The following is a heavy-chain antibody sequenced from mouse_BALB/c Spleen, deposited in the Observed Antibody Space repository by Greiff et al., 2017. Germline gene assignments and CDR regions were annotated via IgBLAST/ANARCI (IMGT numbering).Heavy chain of an antibody. CDR2: ISNGGGST. Sequence: DVMLVESGGGLVQPGGSLKLSCAASGFTFSSYTMSWVRQTPEKRLEWVAYISNGGGSTYYPDTVKGRFTISRDNAKNTLYLEMSSLRSEDTAMYYCARERFDYWGQGTTLTVSS. J-gene: IGHJ2*01. V-gene: IGHV5-12-2*01. CDR3: ARERFDY. CDR1: GFTFSSYT.